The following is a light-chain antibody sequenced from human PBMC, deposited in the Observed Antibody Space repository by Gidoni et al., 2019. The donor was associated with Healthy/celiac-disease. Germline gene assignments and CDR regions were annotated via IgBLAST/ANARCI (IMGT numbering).Light chain of an antibody. Sequence: QSALTQPASVSGXXXQSITISCTGTSSDVGSYNLVSWYQQHPGKAPKLMIYEVSKRPSGVSNRFSGSKSGNTASXTISGLQAEDEADYYCCSYAGSSTLVFGGGXKLTVL. J-gene: IGLJ2*01. V-gene: IGLV2-23*02. CDR2: EVS. CDR1: SSDVGSYNL. CDR3: CSYAGSSTLV.